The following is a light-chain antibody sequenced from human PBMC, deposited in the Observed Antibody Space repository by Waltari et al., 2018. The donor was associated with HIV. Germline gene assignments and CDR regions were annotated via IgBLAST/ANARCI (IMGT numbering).Light chain of an antibody. Sequence: EILMTQYPATLSVSPGERATLSCRASQSVNSNLAWYQQKPGQSPRLLIYCTSTRATDIPARFSGSGSGTEFTLTISSLQSEDFAVYYCHHYNNWRETFGQGTKVEIK. CDR2: CTS. J-gene: IGKJ1*01. CDR3: HHYNNWRET. CDR1: QSVNSN. V-gene: IGKV3-15*01.